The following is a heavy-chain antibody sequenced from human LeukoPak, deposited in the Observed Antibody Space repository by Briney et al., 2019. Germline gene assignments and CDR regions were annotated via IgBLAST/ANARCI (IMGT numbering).Heavy chain of an antibody. CDR2: TSSDGNIK. J-gene: IGHJ4*02. CDR3: ARADSGSYYWNFDY. D-gene: IGHD1-26*01. Sequence: GRSLRLSCAASGFTFSSYAMHWVRQAPGKGLEWVAVTSSDGNIKYYADSVKGRFTISRDNSKNTLYLQMNSLRGEDTAVYYCARADSGSYYWNFDYWGQGTLVTVSS. CDR1: GFTFSSYA. V-gene: IGHV3-30-3*01.